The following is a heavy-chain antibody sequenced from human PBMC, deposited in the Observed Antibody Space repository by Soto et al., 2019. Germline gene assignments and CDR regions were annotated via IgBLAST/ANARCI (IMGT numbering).Heavy chain of an antibody. V-gene: IGHV1-58*02. Sequence: GASVKVSCKASGFTFTSSAMQWVRQARGQRLEWIGWIVVGSGNTNYAQKFQERVTITRDMSTSTAYMELSSLRSEDTAVYYCAAGHRNRAIQPPTLYYYYYMDVWGKGTTVTVSS. J-gene: IGHJ6*03. CDR3: AAGHRNRAIQPPTLYYYYYMDV. CDR2: IVVGSGNT. D-gene: IGHD2-2*02. CDR1: GFTFTSSA.